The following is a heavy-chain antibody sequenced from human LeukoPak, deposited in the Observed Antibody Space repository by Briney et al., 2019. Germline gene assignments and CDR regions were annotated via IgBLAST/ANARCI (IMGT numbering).Heavy chain of an antibody. J-gene: IGHJ4*02. Sequence: SETLSLTCAVYGGSFSGYYWSWIRQPPGKGLEWIGEINHSGSTNYNPSLKSRVTISVDTSKNQFSLKLSSVTAADTAVYYCARGNIVVVPAAIVRTTVTTDFDYWGQGTLVTVSS. CDR1: GGSFSGYY. D-gene: IGHD2-2*01. CDR3: ARGNIVVVPAAIVRTTVTTDFDY. CDR2: INHSGST. V-gene: IGHV4-34*01.